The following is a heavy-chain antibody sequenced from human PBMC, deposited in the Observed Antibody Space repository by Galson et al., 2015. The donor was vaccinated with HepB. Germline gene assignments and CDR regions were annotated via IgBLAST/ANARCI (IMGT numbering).Heavy chain of an antibody. CDR2: IIPIFGTA. J-gene: IGHJ6*02. CDR1: GGTFSSYA. V-gene: IGHV1-69*13. Sequence: SVKVSCKASGGTFSSYAISWVRQAPGQGLEWMGGIIPIFGTANYAQKFQGRVTITADESTSTAYMELSSLRSEDTAVYYCAREGQRVAGTIDYYYGMDVWGQGTTVTVSS. D-gene: IGHD6-19*01. CDR3: AREGQRVAGTIDYYYGMDV.